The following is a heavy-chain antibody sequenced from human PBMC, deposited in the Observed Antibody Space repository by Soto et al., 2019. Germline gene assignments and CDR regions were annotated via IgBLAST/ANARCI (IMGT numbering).Heavy chain of an antibody. J-gene: IGHJ5*01. CDR2: IYWDDDK. CDR3: AHRDGFGEVDS. CDR1: GFSLTTSGVG. V-gene: IGHV2-5*02. D-gene: IGHD3-10*01. Sequence: QITLKESGPTLVKPTQTLTLTCTFSGFSLTTSGVGVGWIRQPPGKALEWLALIYWDDDKRYSPSLKSRLTITKDTSRNQVVLTMTNMDPVDTATYFCAHRDGFGEVDSRGQGTLVTGSS.